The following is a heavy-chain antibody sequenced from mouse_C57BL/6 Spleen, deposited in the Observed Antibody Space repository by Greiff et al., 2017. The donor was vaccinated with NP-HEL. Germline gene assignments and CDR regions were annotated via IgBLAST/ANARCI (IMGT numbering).Heavy chain of an antibody. CDR2: INPSSGYT. J-gene: IGHJ2*01. V-gene: IGHV1-7*01. Sequence: VQLQQSGAEPAKPGALVKLFCKAFGFPFTSHWMHWVKQRPGQGREWIGYINPSSGYTKYNQKFKDKATLTADKSSSTAYMQLSSLTYEDSAVYYCARGGCDCDGYYFDYWGKGTTLTVSS. CDR3: ARGGCDCDGYYFDY. D-gene: IGHD2-4*01. CDR1: GFPFTSHW.